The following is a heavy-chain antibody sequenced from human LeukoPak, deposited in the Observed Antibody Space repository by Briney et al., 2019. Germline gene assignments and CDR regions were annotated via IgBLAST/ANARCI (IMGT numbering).Heavy chain of an antibody. D-gene: IGHD3-22*01. CDR3: ARLRGLYDSSGYYFDY. CDR2: IIPIFGTA. J-gene: IGHJ4*02. Sequence: SVKVSCKASGGTFSSYAISWVRQAPGQGLEWMGGIIPIFGTANYAQKFQGRVTITADESTSTAYMELSSLRSEDTAVYYCARLRGLYDSSGYYFDYWGQGTLVTVSS. V-gene: IGHV1-69*13. CDR1: GGTFSSYA.